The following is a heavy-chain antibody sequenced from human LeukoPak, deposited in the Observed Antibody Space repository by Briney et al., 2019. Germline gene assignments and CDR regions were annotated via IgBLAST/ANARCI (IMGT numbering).Heavy chain of an antibody. CDR1: GDTFTGYY. CDR2: INPNSGGT. V-gene: IGHV1-2*02. D-gene: IGHD2-2*01. J-gene: IGHJ6*03. CDR3: ARGTLIGSSTSPRYYYYMDV. Sequence: ASVKVSCKASGDTFTGYYMHWVRQAPGQGLEWMGWINPNSGGTNYAQKFQGRVTMTRDTSISTAYMELSRLRSDDTAVYYCARGTLIGSSTSPRYYYYMDVWGKGTTVTVSS.